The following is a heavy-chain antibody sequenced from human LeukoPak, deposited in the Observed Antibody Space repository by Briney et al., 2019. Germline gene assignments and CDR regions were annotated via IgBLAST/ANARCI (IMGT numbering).Heavy chain of an antibody. CDR2: KWYDGSNK. D-gene: IGHD4-11*01. V-gene: IGHV3-33*08. CDR1: GFTFSDYD. Sequence: GGSLRLSCAASGFTFSDYDMNWVRQAPGKGLECVAVKWYDGSNKYYADSVKGRFTISRDNSKNTLYLQMNSLRAEDTAVYYCARPYYSSYYYYGMDVWGQGTTVTVSS. CDR3: ARPYYSSYYYYGMDV. J-gene: IGHJ6*02.